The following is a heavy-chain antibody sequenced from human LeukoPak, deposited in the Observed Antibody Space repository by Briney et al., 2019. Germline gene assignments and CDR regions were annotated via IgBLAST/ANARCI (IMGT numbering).Heavy chain of an antibody. D-gene: IGHD3-9*01. CDR1: GFTFSSYG. V-gene: IGHV3-30*18. CDR3: AKDPPPYYDILTGYFREGAFDI. CDR2: ISYDGSNK. J-gene: IGHJ3*02. Sequence: GRSLRLSCAASGFTFSSYGMHWVRQAPGKGLEWVAVISYDGSNKYYADSVKGRFTISRDNSKNTLYLQMNSLRAEDTAVYYCAKDPPPYYDILTGYFREGAFDIWGQGTMVTVSS.